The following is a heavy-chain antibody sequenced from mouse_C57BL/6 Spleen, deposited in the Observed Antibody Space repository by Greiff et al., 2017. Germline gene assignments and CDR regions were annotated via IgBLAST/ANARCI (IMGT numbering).Heavy chain of an antibody. CDR2: IDPNSGGT. J-gene: IGHJ4*01. CDR3: ARAEGASRRGFYAMDY. CDR1: GYTFTSYW. V-gene: IGHV1-72*01. Sequence: VQLQQPGAELVKPGASVKLSCKASGYTFTSYWMHWVKPRPGRGLEWIGRIDPNSGGTKYNEKFKSKATLTVDKPSSTAYMQLSSLTSEDSAVYYCARAEGASRRGFYAMDYWGQGTSVTVSS.